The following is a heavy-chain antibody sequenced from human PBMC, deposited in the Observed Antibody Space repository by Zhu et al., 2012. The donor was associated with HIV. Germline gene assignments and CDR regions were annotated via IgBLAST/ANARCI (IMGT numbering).Heavy chain of an antibody. D-gene: IGHD6-19*01. J-gene: IGHJ4*02. CDR2: IYHSGST. Sequence: QVQLQESGPGLVKPSETLSLTCAVSGYSISSGYYWGWIRQPPGKGLEWIGSIYHSGSTYYNPSLKSRVTISVDTSKNQFSLKLSSVTAADTAVYYCAEGGQWLVLGYFGYWGQGTLVTVSS. CDR1: GYSISSGYY. V-gene: IGHV4-38-2*01. CDR3: AEGGQWLVLGYFGY.